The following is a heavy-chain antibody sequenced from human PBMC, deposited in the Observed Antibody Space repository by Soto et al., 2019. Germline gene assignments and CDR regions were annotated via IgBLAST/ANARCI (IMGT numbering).Heavy chain of an antibody. J-gene: IGHJ6*02. Sequence: GGSLRLSCTASGFTFGDYAMSWFRQAPGKGLEWVGFIRSKAYGGTTEYAASVKGRFTISRDDSKSIAYLQMNSLKTEDTAVYYCTRDADYGDYNYGTDVWGQGTTVTVSS. V-gene: IGHV3-49*03. CDR1: GFTFGDYA. CDR2: IRSKAYGGTT. D-gene: IGHD4-17*01. CDR3: TRDADYGDYNYGTDV.